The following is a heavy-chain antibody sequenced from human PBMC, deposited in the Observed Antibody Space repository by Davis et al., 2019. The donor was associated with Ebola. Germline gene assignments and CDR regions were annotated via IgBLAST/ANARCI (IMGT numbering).Heavy chain of an antibody. Sequence: PSETLSLTCNVSGSSVRSDISFWSWIRQPPGKGLEWVGYIYYTGNTKYNPSLKSRVTMSVDTSKNQFSLKLSSVTAADTAVYYCARAHGLYFGGSYDVWGQGTLVTVSS. V-gene: IGHV4-61*01. CDR1: GSSVRSDISF. J-gene: IGHJ4*02. D-gene: IGHD4-23*01. CDR2: IYYTGNT. CDR3: ARAHGLYFGGSYDV.